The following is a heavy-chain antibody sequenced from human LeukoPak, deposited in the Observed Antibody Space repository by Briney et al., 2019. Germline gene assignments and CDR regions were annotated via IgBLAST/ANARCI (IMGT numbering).Heavy chain of an antibody. CDR3: ARQWLGSQCFDP. Sequence: ASVKVSCRASGYTFTAYYIHWVRQAPGQGLEWVDWINPNSGGTNLAQKFQGRVTMTRDTSVSTVYMELSSLRSDDTAVYYCARQWLGSQCFDPWGQGTLVTVSS. CDR2: INPNSGGT. D-gene: IGHD6-19*01. CDR1: GYTFTAYY. V-gene: IGHV1-2*02. J-gene: IGHJ5*02.